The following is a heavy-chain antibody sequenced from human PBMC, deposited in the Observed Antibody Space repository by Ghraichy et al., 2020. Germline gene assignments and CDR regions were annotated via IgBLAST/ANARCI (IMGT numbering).Heavy chain of an antibody. Sequence: GALRLSCAASGFTFSSYWMSWVHQAPGKGLEWVANIKQDGSEKKYVDSVKGRFTISRDNAKKSLYLQMNSLRAEDTAVYYCARVGSRNWSGHNWFDPWGQGTLVTVSS. V-gene: IGHV3-7*03. CDR3: ARVGSRNWSGHNWFDP. CDR2: IKQDGSEK. D-gene: IGHD6-13*01. CDR1: GFTFSSYW. J-gene: IGHJ5*02.